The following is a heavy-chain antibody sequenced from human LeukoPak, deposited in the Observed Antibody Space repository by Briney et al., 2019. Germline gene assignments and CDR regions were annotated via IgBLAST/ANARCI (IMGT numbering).Heavy chain of an antibody. V-gene: IGHV3-15*01. J-gene: IGHJ4*02. D-gene: IGHD6-13*01. CDR1: GFTFSNAW. CDR3: TQEPSQQLVLGPYYFDY. CDR2: IKSKTDGGTT. Sequence: PGGSLRLSCAASGFTFSNAWMSWVRQAPGKGLEWVGRIKSKTDGGTTDYAAPVKGRFTISRDDSKNTLYLQMNSLKTEDTAVYYCTQEPSQQLVLGPYYFDYWGQGTLVTVSS.